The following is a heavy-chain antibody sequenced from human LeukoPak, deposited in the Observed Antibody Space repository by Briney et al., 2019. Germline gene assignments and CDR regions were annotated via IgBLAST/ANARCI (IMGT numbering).Heavy chain of an antibody. V-gene: IGHV3-23*01. CDR2: ISHSGGST. CDR3: LLNPYDILTPPGHDAFDI. CDR1: GFTFDDYG. J-gene: IGHJ3*02. D-gene: IGHD3-9*01. Sequence: GGSLRLSCAASGFTFDDYGMSWVRQAPGKGVGWVSGISHSGGSTYYADSVKGRFTISRDNSKNTLYLQMNSLRAEDTAVYYCLLNPYDILTPPGHDAFDIWGQGTMVTVSS.